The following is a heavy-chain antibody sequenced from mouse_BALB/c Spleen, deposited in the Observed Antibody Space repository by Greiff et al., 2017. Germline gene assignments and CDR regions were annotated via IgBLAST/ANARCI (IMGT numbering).Heavy chain of an antibody. V-gene: IGHV14-3*02. Sequence: EVQLQQSGAELVKPGASVKLSCTASGFNIKDTYMHWVKQRPEQGLEWIGRIDPANGNTKYDPKFQGKVTITADTSSSPAYMQLSSLTSEDSAVYFCAIYYGSSYYFDYWGQGTTLTVSS. J-gene: IGHJ2*01. CDR2: IDPANGNT. CDR3: AIYYGSSYYFDY. D-gene: IGHD1-1*01. CDR1: GFNIKDTY.